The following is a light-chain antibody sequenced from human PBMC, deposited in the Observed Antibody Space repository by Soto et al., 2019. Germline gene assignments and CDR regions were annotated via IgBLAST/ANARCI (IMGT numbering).Light chain of an antibody. J-gene: IGKJ4*01. CDR3: QQRSNWLT. V-gene: IGKV3-11*01. Sequence: DIVLTQSPATLSLSPGERATLSCRARQSVSSYLAWYQQKPGQAPRLLIYDASNRATAIPARFSGSGSGTDFTLTISSLEPEDFAVYYCQQRSNWLTFGGGTKVEIK. CDR1: QSVSSY. CDR2: DAS.